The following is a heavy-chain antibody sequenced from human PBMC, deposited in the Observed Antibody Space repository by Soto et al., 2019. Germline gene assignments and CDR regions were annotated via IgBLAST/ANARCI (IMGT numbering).Heavy chain of an antibody. V-gene: IGHV4-59*01. CDR3: ARVDYYGSGSYYKDDY. D-gene: IGHD3-10*01. CDR1: VGSISSYY. J-gene: IGHJ4*02. CDR2: IYYSGST. Sequence: PSETLSLTCTVSVGSISSYYWSWIRQPPGKGLEWIGYIYYSGSTNYNPSLKSRVTISVDTSKDQFSLKLSSVTAADTAVYYCARVDYYGSGSYYKDDYWGQGTLVTVSS.